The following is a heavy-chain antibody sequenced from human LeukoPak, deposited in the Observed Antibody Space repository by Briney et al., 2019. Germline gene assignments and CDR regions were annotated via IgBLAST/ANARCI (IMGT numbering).Heavy chain of an antibody. Sequence: RAGGSLRLSCAASGFTFNSHSMTWVRQPPGKGLEWVSAIFGDGGHTYYADSVKGRFTISRDNSKNTLYLQMNSLRADDTAVYFCARDHVSGGYPTFDCWGQGTLVTVSS. D-gene: IGHD3-22*01. CDR3: ARDHVSGGYPTFDC. CDR1: GFTFNSHS. J-gene: IGHJ4*02. CDR2: IFGDGGHT. V-gene: IGHV3-23*01.